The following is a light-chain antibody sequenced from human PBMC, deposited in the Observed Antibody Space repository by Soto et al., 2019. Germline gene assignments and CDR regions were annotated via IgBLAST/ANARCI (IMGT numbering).Light chain of an antibody. V-gene: IGKV3-15*01. Sequence: VMTQSPATLSVSPGEGLNLSCRASQSVGSKLAWYQQKFGQAPRLLISGASTRATGLPARFGGSGSGTEFTLTISSLQSEDFAAYYCQQYSIWPPSFGPGTKVDIK. CDR3: QQYSIWPPS. CDR2: GAS. J-gene: IGKJ3*01. CDR1: QSVGSK.